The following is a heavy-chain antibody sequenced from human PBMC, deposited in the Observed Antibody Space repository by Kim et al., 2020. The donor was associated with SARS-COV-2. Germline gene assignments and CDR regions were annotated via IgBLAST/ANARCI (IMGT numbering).Heavy chain of an antibody. J-gene: IGHJ6*03. CDR3: ARARYYDFWSGYANYYMDV. Sequence: GRFTISRDNSKNTLYLQMNSLRAEDTAVYYCARARYYDFWSGYANYYMDVWGKGTTVTVSS. D-gene: IGHD3-3*01. V-gene: IGHV3-66*01.